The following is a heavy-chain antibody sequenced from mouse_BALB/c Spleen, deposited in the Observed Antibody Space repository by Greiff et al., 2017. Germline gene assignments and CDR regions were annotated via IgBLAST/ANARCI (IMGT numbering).Heavy chain of an antibody. V-gene: IGHV2-6-4*01. CDR2: IWGGGST. CDR3: ASPTVVATDWYFDV. D-gene: IGHD1-1*01. Sequence: VKLQESGPGLVAPSQSLSITCTVSGFSLSRYSVHWVRQPPGKGLEWLGMIWGGGSTDYNSALKSRLSISKDNSKSQVFLKMNRLQTDDTAMYYSASPTVVATDWYFDVWGAGTTVTVAS. CDR1: GFSLSRYS. J-gene: IGHJ1*01.